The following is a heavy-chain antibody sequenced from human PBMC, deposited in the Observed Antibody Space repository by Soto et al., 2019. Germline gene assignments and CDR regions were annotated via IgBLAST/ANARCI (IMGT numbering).Heavy chain of an antibody. CDR2: TSLYNANT. V-gene: IGHV1-18*01. D-gene: IGHD6-6*01. CDR1: GYTFTSYG. Sequence: QVQLVQSGGEVKKPGASVKVSCKASGYTFTSYGINWVRQAPGHGLEWVVWTSLYNANTNYARKLQDRVTMTIHTSPSTVYLELSSLTSADTAVYYCARTSRGSSRLDYWGQGTLVTVSS. CDR3: ARTSRGSSRLDY. J-gene: IGHJ4*02.